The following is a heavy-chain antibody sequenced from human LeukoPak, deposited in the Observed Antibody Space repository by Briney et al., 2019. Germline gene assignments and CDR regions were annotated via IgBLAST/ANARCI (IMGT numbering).Heavy chain of an antibody. V-gene: IGHV4-30-2*01. J-gene: IGHJ5*01. D-gene: IGHD3-10*01. Sequence: SETLSLTCTVSGYAITSGGFSWNWIRQPPGKGLEWIGCIYDRGPAYYNPSLESRFTISVDRPKNQFFLNVTSLTAADTAVYYCARSRQASGLFNSWGQGTLVVVSS. CDR1: GYAITSGGFS. CDR2: IYDRGPA. CDR3: ARSRQASGLFNS.